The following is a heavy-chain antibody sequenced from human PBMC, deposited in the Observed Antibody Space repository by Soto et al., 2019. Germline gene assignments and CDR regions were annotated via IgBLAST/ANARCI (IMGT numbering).Heavy chain of an antibody. CDR1: GYSFTSYW. V-gene: IGHV5-10-1*01. D-gene: IGHD2-21*02. CDR3: ARRKLPLAYCGGDCYSDPLDY. CDR2: IDPSDSYT. J-gene: IGHJ4*02. Sequence: GGSVKISCXGSGYSFTSYWISWVRQMPGKGLERMGRIDPSDSYTNYSPSFQGHVTISADKSISTAYLQWSSLKASDTAMYYCARRKLPLAYCGGDCYSDPLDYWGQGTLVTVSS.